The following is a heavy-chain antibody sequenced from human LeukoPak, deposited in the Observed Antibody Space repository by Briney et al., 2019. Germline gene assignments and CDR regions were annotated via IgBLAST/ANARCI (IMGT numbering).Heavy chain of an antibody. D-gene: IGHD3-22*01. Sequence: SETLSLTCSVSGGSISSYYWSWIRQPPGKGLEWIGYTYYSGSTNYNPSLKSRVTISVDTSKNQFSLKLSSVTAADTAVYYCARTYYDSSGYYYPYYFDYWGQGTLVTVSS. CDR3: ARTYYDSSGYYYPYYFDY. V-gene: IGHV4-59*01. CDR1: GGSISSYY. J-gene: IGHJ4*02. CDR2: TYYSGST.